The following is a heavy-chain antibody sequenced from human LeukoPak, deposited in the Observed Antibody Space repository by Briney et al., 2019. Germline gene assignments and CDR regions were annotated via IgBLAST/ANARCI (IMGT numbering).Heavy chain of an antibody. CDR3: AKYRYSSSWALDY. V-gene: IGHV3-23*01. CDR1: GFTFSSYA. J-gene: IGHJ4*02. D-gene: IGHD6-13*01. Sequence: PGGSLRLSCAASGFTFSSYAMSWVRQAPGKGLEWVSAISGSGGSTYYADSAKGRFTISRDNSKNTLYLQMNSLRAEDTAVYYCAKYRYSSSWALDYWGQGTLVTVSS. CDR2: ISGSGGST.